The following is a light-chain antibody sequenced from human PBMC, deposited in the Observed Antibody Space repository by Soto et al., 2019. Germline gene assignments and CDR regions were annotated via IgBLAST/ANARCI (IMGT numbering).Light chain of an antibody. Sequence: DIQMTQSPSSLSASMGDRVTITCRASQAIGNFLAWYQQRPGKVPKLLIYAASTLQSGVPSRFSGSGSGTHFSLTINSLQPEDVATYYCQQYGNSPLTFGAGTRVDI. CDR3: QQYGNSPLT. CDR1: QAIGNF. V-gene: IGKV1-27*01. CDR2: AAS. J-gene: IGKJ4*01.